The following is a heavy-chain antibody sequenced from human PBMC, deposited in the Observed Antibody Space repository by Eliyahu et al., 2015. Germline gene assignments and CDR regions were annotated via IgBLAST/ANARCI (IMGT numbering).Heavy chain of an antibody. CDR3: ARDRTPRAAFDI. CDR2: IYTSGST. CDR1: GGSISSGYHY. J-gene: IGHJ3*02. Sequence: QVQLQESGPGLVKPSQTLSLTCTVSGGSISSGYHYWNWIRQPAGRGLEWIGRIYTSGSTNYNPSLKSRVTISADTSKNQFSLKLSSVTAADTAVYYCARDRTPRAAFDIWGQGTMVTVSS. V-gene: IGHV4-61*02.